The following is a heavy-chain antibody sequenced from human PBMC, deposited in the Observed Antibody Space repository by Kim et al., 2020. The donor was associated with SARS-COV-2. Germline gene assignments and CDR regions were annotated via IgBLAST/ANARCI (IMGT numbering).Heavy chain of an antibody. Sequence: GGSLRLSCAASGFTFSDYYMSWIRQAPGKGLEWVSYISSSGSTIYYADSVKGRFTISRDNAKNSLYLQMNSLRAEDTAVYYCARARTVAYYYYYGMDVWGQGTTVTVSS. CDR1: GFTFSDYY. D-gene: IGHD4-17*01. J-gene: IGHJ6*02. CDR3: ARARTVAYYYYYGMDV. V-gene: IGHV3-11*04. CDR2: ISSSGSTI.